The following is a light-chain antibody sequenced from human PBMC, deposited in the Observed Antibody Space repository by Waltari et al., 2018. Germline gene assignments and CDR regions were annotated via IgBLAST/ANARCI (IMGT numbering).Light chain of an antibody. CDR3: MQGLQTPT. CDR1: QGLLPSWGHTL. CDR2: LGS. J-gene: IGKJ5*01. V-gene: IGKV2-28*01. Sequence: DIVLTQSPLSLPVTPGEPASISCRSCQGLLPSWGHTLLDWYLQKPGQSPQLLIYLGSHRASGVPDRFSGSGSGTDFTLEISRVEAEDVGVYFCMQGLQTPTFGQGTRL.